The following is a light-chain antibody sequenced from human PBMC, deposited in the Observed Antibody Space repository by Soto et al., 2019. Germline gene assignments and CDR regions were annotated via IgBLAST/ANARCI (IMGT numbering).Light chain of an antibody. CDR3: QQYNFWTPLT. Sequence: EIVMTQSPATLSVSPGERATLSCRASQSVNSNLAWYRQTPGQAPRLLISDASTRATGVPARFSGSGSGTEFTLTISSLQSEDSGIYYCQQYNFWTPLTFGGGTKVEIK. CDR2: DAS. CDR1: QSVNSN. J-gene: IGKJ4*01. V-gene: IGKV3-15*01.